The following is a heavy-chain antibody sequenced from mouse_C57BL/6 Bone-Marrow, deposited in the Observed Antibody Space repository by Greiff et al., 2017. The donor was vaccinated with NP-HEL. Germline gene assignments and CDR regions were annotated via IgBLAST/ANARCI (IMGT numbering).Heavy chain of an antibody. V-gene: IGHV1-64*01. CDR3: ATCNYYGSSYLAY. J-gene: IGHJ3*01. D-gene: IGHD1-1*01. Sequence: QVQLQQPGAELVKPGASVKLSCKASGYTFTSYWMHWVKQRPGQGLEWIGMIHPNSGSTNYNEKFKSKATLTVDKSSSTAYMQLSSLTSEDSAVYYCATCNYYGSSYLAYWGQGTPVTVSA. CDR1: GYTFTSYW. CDR2: IHPNSGST.